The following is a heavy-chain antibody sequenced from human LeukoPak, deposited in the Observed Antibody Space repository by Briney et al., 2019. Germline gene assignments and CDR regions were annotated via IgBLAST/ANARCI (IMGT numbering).Heavy chain of an antibody. V-gene: IGHV1-2*02. CDR3: ARGQYNWNYARHFDY. CDR2: INPNSGGT. J-gene: IGHJ4*02. CDR1: GYTFTSYY. Sequence: ASVKVSCKASGYTFTSYYMHWVRQAPGQGLEWMGWINPNSGGTNYAQKFQGRVTMTRDTSISTAYMELSRLRSDDTAVYYCARGQYNWNYARHFDYWGQGTLVTVSS. D-gene: IGHD1-7*01.